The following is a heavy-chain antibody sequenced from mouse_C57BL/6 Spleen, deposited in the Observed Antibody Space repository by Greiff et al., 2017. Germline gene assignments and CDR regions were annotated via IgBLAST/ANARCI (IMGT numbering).Heavy chain of an antibody. D-gene: IGHD1-1*01. CDR2: IDPETGGT. Sequence: QVQLQQSGAELVRPGASVTLSCKASGYTFTDYEMHWVKQTPVHGLEWIGAIDPETGGTAYNQKFKGKDILTADKSSSTAYMELRSLTSEDSAVYYCTRSLYYYGSSYAMDYWGQGTSVTVSS. J-gene: IGHJ4*01. CDR3: TRSLYYYGSSYAMDY. V-gene: IGHV1-15*01. CDR1: GYTFTDYE.